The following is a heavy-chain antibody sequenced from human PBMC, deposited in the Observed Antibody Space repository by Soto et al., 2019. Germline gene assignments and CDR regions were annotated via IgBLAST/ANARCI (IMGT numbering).Heavy chain of an antibody. V-gene: IGHV4-34*01. Sequence: QVQLQQWGAGLLKPSETLSLTCAVYGGSFSGYYWTWIRQPPGTGLEWIGEINHSGSTNYNPSLNSRVTISVDTSKNQFSLKLTSVTAADTAVYYCARDKITGHFDYWGQGTLVTVSS. CDR1: GGSFSGYY. CDR3: ARDKITGHFDY. D-gene: IGHD2-8*02. J-gene: IGHJ4*02. CDR2: INHSGST.